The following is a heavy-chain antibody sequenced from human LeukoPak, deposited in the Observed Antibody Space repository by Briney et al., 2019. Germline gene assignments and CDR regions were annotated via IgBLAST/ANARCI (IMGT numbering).Heavy chain of an antibody. V-gene: IGHV3-49*04. CDR2: IRSKAYGGTT. CDR3: TRSYYGSGSYYESYYYYMDV. J-gene: IGHJ6*03. CDR1: GFTFGDYA. D-gene: IGHD3-10*01. Sequence: PGGSLRLSCAASGFTFGDYAMSWVRQAPGKGLEWVGFIRSKAYGGTTEYAASVKGRFTISRDDSKSIAYLQMNSLKTEDTAVYYCTRSYYGSGSYYESYYYYMDVWGKGTTVTISS.